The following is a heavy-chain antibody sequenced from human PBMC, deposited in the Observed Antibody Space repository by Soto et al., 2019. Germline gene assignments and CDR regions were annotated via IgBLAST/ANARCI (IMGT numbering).Heavy chain of an antibody. CDR3: ASGDCSSTSCYHAIDY. CDR1: GGSISSSSYY. CDR2: IYYSGST. Sequence: ASETLSLTCTVSGGSISSSSYYWGWIRQPPGKGLEWIGSIYYSGSTYYNPSLKSRVTISVDTSKNQFSLKLSSVTAADTAVYYCASGDCSSTSCYHAIDYWGQGTQVTVSS. V-gene: IGHV4-39*01. J-gene: IGHJ4*02. D-gene: IGHD2-2*03.